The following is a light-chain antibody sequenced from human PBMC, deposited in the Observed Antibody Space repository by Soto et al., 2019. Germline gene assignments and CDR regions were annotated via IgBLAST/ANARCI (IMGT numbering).Light chain of an antibody. Sequence: IVMTQSPGTLSVSPGERVTLSCRASQSVSSNLAWYQQRPGQAPRLLIYSVSSRDTDIPARFSGGGSGTEFTLTINSLQTEDFGVYYCQQYNDWPQTFGQGTKVEIK. CDR2: SVS. J-gene: IGKJ1*01. CDR3: QQYNDWPQT. CDR1: QSVSSN. V-gene: IGKV3-15*01.